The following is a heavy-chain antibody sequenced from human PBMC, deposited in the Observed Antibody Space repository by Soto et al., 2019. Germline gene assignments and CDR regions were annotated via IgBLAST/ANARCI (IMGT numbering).Heavy chain of an antibody. D-gene: IGHD5-18*01. J-gene: IGHJ4*02. CDR2: ISYGGST. CDR1: GGSISSGGYY. CDR3: SRGILV. Sequence: SETLSLTCTVSGGSISSGGYYWGWIRQPPGKGLDWIGCISYGGSTSYNPSLKSRVTISVDTSKNQFSLKLTSVTAADTAVYYCSRGILVWGQGALVTVSS. V-gene: IGHV4-31*03.